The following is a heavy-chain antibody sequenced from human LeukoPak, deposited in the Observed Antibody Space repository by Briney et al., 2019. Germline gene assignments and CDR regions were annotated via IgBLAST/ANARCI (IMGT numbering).Heavy chain of an antibody. CDR3: ASAPGVGVGATQDAFDI. D-gene: IGHD1-26*01. V-gene: IGHV1-2*02. Sequence: GASVKVSCKASGYTFIGYYMHWVRQAPGQGLEWMGWINPNSGGTNYAQKFQGRVTMTRDTSISTAYMELSRLRSDDTAVYYCASAPGVGVGATQDAFDIWGQGTMVTVSS. J-gene: IGHJ3*02. CDR2: INPNSGGT. CDR1: GYTFIGYY.